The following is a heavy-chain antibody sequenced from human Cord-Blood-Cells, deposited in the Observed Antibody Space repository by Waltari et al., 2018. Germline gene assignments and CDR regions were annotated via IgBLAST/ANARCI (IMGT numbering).Heavy chain of an antibody. CDR2: INHSGST. J-gene: IGHJ6*02. CDR1: GGSFSGYY. V-gene: IGHV4-34*01. CDR3: ARAAEYSSSYYYYGMDV. D-gene: IGHD6-6*01. Sequence: QVQLQQWGAGLLKPSETLSLTCAVSGGSFSGYYWSWIRQPPGKGLEWIGEINHSGSTNYNPSLKSRVTISVDTSKNQFSLKLSSVTAADTAVYYCARAAEYSSSYYYYGMDVWGQGTTVTVSS.